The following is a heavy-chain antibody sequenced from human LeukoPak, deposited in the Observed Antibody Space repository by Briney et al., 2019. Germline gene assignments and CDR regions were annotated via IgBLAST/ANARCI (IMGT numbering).Heavy chain of an antibody. Sequence: SETLSLTCAVYGGSFSGYYWSWIRQPPGKGLEWMGYIHYTGSTNYNPSLKSRVTISVDTSKRQLSLMLRSVTAADTAVYYCARDIYGSGHGWFDVWGQGTLVTVSS. CDR3: ARDIYGSGHGWFDV. D-gene: IGHD3-10*01. CDR2: IHYTGST. CDR1: GGSFSGYY. V-gene: IGHV4-59*01. J-gene: IGHJ5*02.